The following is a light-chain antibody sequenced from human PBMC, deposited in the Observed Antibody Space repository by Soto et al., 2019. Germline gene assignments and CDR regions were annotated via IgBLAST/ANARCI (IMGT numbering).Light chain of an antibody. Sequence: QSALTQPASVSGSPGQSITISCTGTTSDVGTYKFVSWYQQHPGIAPKLMIYEVSERPSGVSNRFSGPKSGNTASLTISGLQAEDEADYYCCSHAGSHVIFGGGTKLTVL. J-gene: IGLJ2*01. V-gene: IGLV2-23*02. CDR3: CSHAGSHVI. CDR2: EVS. CDR1: TSDVGTYKF.